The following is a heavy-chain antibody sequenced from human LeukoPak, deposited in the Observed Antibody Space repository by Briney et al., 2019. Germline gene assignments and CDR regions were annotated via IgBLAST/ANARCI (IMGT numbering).Heavy chain of an antibody. Sequence: GGSLRLSCAASGFTFSSYSINWVRQAPGKGLEWVSFISTSSSYIYYAASMKGRFTISRDNAKKSLYLQINSLRAEDTALYYCARVYYDSSGFDYWGQGTLVTVSS. V-gene: IGHV3-21*04. CDR2: ISTSSSYI. D-gene: IGHD3-22*01. CDR1: GFTFSSYS. J-gene: IGHJ4*02. CDR3: ARVYYDSSGFDY.